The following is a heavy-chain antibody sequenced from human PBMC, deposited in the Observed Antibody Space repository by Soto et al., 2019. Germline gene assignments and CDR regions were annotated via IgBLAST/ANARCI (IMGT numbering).Heavy chain of an antibody. CDR3: AAALWFGELLNAFDI. J-gene: IGHJ3*02. Sequence: GASVKVSCKASGFTFTSSAMQWVRQARGQRLEWIGWIVVGSGNTNYAQKFQERVTITRDMSTSTAYMELSSLRSEDTAVYYCAAALWFGELLNAFDIWGQGTMVTVSS. CDR1: GFTFTSSA. CDR2: IVVGSGNT. V-gene: IGHV1-58*02. D-gene: IGHD3-10*01.